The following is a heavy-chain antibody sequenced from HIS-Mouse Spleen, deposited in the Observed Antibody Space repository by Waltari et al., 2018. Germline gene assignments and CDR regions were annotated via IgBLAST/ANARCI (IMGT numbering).Heavy chain of an antibody. J-gene: IGHJ4*02. Sequence: QVQLQESGPGLVKPSETLSLTCTVSGGSISSYAWSWILQPAGKGLEWIGRIYTSGSTNYNPSLKSRVTMSVDTSKNQFSLKLSSVTAADTAVYYCARGRGEQWFVYFDYWGQGTLVTVSS. D-gene: IGHD6-19*01. V-gene: IGHV4-4*07. CDR2: IYTSGST. CDR1: GGSISSYA. CDR3: ARGRGEQWFVYFDY.